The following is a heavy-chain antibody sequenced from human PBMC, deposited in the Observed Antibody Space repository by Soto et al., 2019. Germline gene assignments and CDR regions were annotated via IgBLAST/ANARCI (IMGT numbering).Heavy chain of an antibody. V-gene: IGHV1-2*04. CDR3: ARAIRYFDWLPQNDAFDI. D-gene: IGHD3-9*01. CDR1: GYTFTGYY. CDR2: MNPHSGGT. Sequence: QVQLVQSGAEVKKPGASVKVSCKASGYTFTGYYMHWVRQAPGQGLEWMGWMNPHSGGTNYAQKFQGWVTMTRDTSISTAYMELSRPRSDDTAVYYCARAIRYFDWLPQNDAFDIWGQGTMVTVSS. J-gene: IGHJ3*02.